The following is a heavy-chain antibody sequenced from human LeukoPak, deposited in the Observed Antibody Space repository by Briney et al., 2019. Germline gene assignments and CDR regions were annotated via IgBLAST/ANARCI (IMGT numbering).Heavy chain of an antibody. Sequence: ASVPVSCLSSGYTYTGYYMHWVRQAPAQGLEWMGWINPNSGGTNYAQKFQGRVTMTRDTSISTAYMELSRRRSDDTAVDYCARDSIGSSSEDYWGQGTLVTVSS. CDR3: ARDSIGSSSEDY. D-gene: IGHD6-6*01. CDR1: GYTYTGYY. CDR2: INPNSGGT. V-gene: IGHV1-2*02. J-gene: IGHJ4*02.